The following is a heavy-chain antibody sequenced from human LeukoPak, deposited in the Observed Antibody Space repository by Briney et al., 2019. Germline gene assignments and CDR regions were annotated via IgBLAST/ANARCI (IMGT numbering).Heavy chain of an antibody. CDR2: IDGSGGST. D-gene: IGHD3-16*01. V-gene: IGHV3-23*01. Sequence: GGSLRLSCAASGFTFSSYAMHLVRQSPGRGLEFVSTIDGSGGSTFHADSVRGRFTISRDNSKNALFLQMHSLRAEDSAIYYCVKEEGAYNNFDHWGEGTLVTVSS. CDR3: VKEEGAYNNFDH. CDR1: GFTFSSYA. J-gene: IGHJ5*02.